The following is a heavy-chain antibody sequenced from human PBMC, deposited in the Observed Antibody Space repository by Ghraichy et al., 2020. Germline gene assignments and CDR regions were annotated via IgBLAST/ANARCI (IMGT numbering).Heavy chain of an antibody. Sequence: GGSLRLSCAASGFTFSSYGMHWVRQAPGKGLEWVAVISYDGSKKYYADSVKGRFTISRDNSKNTLFLQMNTLRAEDTAVYYCAKDEFGSYSPHYYFDYWGQGTLVTVSS. J-gene: IGHJ4*02. CDR3: AKDEFGSYSPHYYFDY. CDR2: ISYDGSKK. V-gene: IGHV3-30*18. CDR1: GFTFSSYG. D-gene: IGHD1-26*01.